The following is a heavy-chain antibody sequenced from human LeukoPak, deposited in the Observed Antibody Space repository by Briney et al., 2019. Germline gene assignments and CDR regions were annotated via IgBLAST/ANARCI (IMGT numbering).Heavy chain of an antibody. Sequence: PGGSLRLSCAASGFTFEDYDMSWVRQAPGKGLEWVSGINWNGGRTGYGDSVKGRFTISRDNAKNSLFLEVNSLRAEDTAFYYCARDGETWGQGTLVIVSS. J-gene: IGHJ5*02. V-gene: IGHV3-20*04. CDR3: ARDGET. CDR2: INWNGGRT. CDR1: GFTFEDYD. D-gene: IGHD7-27*01.